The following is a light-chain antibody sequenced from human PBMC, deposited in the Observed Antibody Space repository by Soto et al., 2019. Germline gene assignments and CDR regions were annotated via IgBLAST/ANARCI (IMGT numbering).Light chain of an antibody. CDR3: CSYTYSSTRV. J-gene: IGLJ1*01. Sequence: QPVLTQPASVSGSPGQSITISCTGTSSDVGAYNYVSWYQQHPGKAPKLMIYEVSNRPSGVSNRFSGSKSGNTASLTISGLQAEDEADYYCCSYTYSSTRVFGTGTKLTVL. CDR2: EVS. V-gene: IGLV2-14*01. CDR1: SSDVGAYNY.